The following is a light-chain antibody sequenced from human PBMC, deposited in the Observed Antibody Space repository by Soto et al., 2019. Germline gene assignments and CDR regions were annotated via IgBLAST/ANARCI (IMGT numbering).Light chain of an antibody. CDR2: DAS. CDR1: QSISSW. CDR3: YQYETLSPWT. V-gene: IGKV1-5*01. Sequence: DIQMTQSPSTLSASVGDRVTITCRASQSISSWSAWYQQKPGKAPNLLIYDASSLASGVPSRFSGSGSATEFTLDFSSLDPDDFATYYCYQYETLSPWTFGQGTKGAIK. J-gene: IGKJ1*01.